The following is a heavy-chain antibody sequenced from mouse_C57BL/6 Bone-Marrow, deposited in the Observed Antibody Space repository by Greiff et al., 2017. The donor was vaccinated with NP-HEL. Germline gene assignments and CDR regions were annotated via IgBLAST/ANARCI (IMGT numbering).Heavy chain of an antibody. CDR2: INPNNGGT. V-gene: IGHV1-26*01. CDR3: ARDRLLLMDY. CDR1: GYTFTDYY. J-gene: IGHJ4*01. Sequence: EVQLQQSGPELVKPGASVKISCKASGYTFTDYYMNWVKQSHGKSLEWIGDINPNNGGTSYNQKFKGKATLTVDKSSSTAYMELRSLTSEDSAVYYCARDRLLLMDYWGQGTSVTVSS. D-gene: IGHD2-3*01.